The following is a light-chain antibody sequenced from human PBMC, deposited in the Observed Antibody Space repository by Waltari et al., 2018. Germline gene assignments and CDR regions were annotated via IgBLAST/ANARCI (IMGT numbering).Light chain of an antibody. CDR3: NSFTSSTTLYV. J-gene: IGLJ1*01. CDR2: EVS. V-gene: IGLV2-14*01. Sequence: QSALTQPASVSGSPGQSITISCTGTSSDVGGYNYVSWYQQHPGKATKLMIYEVSNRPSGVSNRFSGSKSGNTASLTISGLQAEDEADYYCNSFTSSTTLYVFGGGTKVTVL. CDR1: SSDVGGYNY.